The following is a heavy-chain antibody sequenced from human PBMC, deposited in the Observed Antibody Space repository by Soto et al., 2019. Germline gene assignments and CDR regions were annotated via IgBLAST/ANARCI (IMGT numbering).Heavy chain of an antibody. CDR1: GGTFSSYA. CDR3: ARDRGIVVVPAAIEGWFDP. V-gene: IGHV1-69*01. Sequence: QVQLVQSGAEVKKPGSSVKVSCKASGGTFSSYAISWVRQAPGQGLEWMGGIIPIFGTANYAQKFQGRVTITADESTSTAYMELSSLRAEYTAVYYCARDRGIVVVPAAIEGWFDPWGQGTLVTVSS. D-gene: IGHD2-2*01. J-gene: IGHJ5*02. CDR2: IIPIFGTA.